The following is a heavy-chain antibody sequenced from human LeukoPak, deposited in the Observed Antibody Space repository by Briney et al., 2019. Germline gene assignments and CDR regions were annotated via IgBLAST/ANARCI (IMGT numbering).Heavy chain of an antibody. CDR2: ISYDGSNK. J-gene: IGHJ3*02. V-gene: IGHV3-30-3*01. CDR1: GFTFSSYA. Sequence: AGGSLRLSCAASGFTFSSYAMHWVRQAPGEGLEWVAVISYDGSNKYYADSVKGRFTISRDNSKNTLYLQMNSLRAEDTAVYYCARERTYYYDSSGYGDAFDIWGQGTMVTVSS. CDR3: ARERTYYYDSSGYGDAFDI. D-gene: IGHD3-22*01.